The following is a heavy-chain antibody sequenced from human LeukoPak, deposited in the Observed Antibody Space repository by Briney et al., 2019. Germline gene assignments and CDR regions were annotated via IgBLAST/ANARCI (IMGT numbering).Heavy chain of an antibody. Sequence: GGSLRLSCAASGFTFSDYYMSWIRQAPGKGLEWVLYISSSGSTIYYADSVKGRFTISRDNAKNSLYLQMNSLRAEDTAVYYCASGYYDFWSGYPYYFDYWGQGTLVTVSS. V-gene: IGHV3-11*04. CDR3: ASGYYDFWSGYPYYFDY. D-gene: IGHD3-3*01. CDR2: ISSSGSTI. J-gene: IGHJ4*02. CDR1: GFTFSDYY.